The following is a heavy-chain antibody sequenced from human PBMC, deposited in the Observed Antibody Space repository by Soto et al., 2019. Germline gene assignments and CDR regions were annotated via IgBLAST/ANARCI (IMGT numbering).Heavy chain of an antibody. J-gene: IGHJ4*02. CDR3: ARAPGGPGIAEY. CDR1: GYTVTSYA. D-gene: IGHD6-13*01. Sequence: QVQLVQSGAEEKKPGASVKVSCKASGYTVTSYAMDWVRQAPGQSLEWMGWINAGNGNTKYSQKFQGRVTITRDTSASTAYMELSSLRSEDTAVYYCARAPGGPGIAEYWGQGTLVTVSS. CDR2: INAGNGNT. V-gene: IGHV1-3*05.